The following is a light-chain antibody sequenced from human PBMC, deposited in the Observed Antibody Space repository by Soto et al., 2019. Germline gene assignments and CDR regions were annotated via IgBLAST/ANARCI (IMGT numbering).Light chain of an antibody. CDR2: ATS. CDR1: RIISHNY. J-gene: IGKJ1*01. CDR3: QQYGSSGT. V-gene: IGKV3-20*01. Sequence: DNVLTQSPDTLSVSPGDRATLSCRASRIISHNYLARYQQKPGQAPRLLIYATSTRATGIPDRFSGSGSVTDFTLTISRLEPEDFAVYYCQQYGSSGTFGQGTKVDIK.